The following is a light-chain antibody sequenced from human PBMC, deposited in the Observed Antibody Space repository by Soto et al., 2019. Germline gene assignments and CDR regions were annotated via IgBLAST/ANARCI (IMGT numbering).Light chain of an antibody. Sequence: QSVLTQSPSASASLGASVKLTCTLSSGHSSYAIAWHQQQPEKGPRSLMKLNSDGSHSKGDGIPDRFSGSSSGAERYLTISSLQSEDGADYYCQTWGTGPRVFGGGTKLTVL. V-gene: IGLV4-69*01. J-gene: IGLJ3*02. CDR1: SGHSSYA. CDR3: QTWGTGPRV. CDR2: LNSDGSH.